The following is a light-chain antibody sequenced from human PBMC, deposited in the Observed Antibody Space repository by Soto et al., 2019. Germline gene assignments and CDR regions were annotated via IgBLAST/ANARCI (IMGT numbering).Light chain of an antibody. V-gene: IGKV1-39*01. J-gene: IGKJ4*01. Sequence: DIQVNQSPSSLSASVGDRVTITGRASQTISIYRNWYQQKPGKAPNLLIYAASRLQSVVPSRFSGRGSGTDFTLTISSVQSEDSATYYCQQTYRTHTFGGGTNVELK. CDR2: AAS. CDR3: QQTYRTHT. CDR1: QTISIY.